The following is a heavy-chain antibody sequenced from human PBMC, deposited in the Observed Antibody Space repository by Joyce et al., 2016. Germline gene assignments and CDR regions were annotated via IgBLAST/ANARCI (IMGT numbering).Heavy chain of an antibody. J-gene: IGHJ4*02. Sequence: QVQLQESGPGLVKPSQTLSLTCTVSGGSLSRGGYYWSWIRQHPGKGLEWIGYIYYSGNTNYNPSLKSRITISVDTSKSQFSLKLRSVTAADTAMYYCARGRDYGDHSFDYWGQGTLVTVSS. CDR3: ARGRDYGDHSFDY. CDR2: IYYSGNT. V-gene: IGHV4-31*03. CDR1: GGSLSRGGYY. D-gene: IGHD4-17*01.